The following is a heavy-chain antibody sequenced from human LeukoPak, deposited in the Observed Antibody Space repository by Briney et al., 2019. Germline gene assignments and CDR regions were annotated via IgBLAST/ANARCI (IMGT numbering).Heavy chain of an antibody. CDR2: IIPIFGTA. J-gene: IGHJ4*02. D-gene: IGHD3-22*01. Sequence: SVKVSFKASGGTFSSYTISWVRQAPGQGLEWMGEIIPIFGTANYAQKFQGRVTITTDESTSTAYMELSSLRSEDTAVYYCARGDYPYDSSGYSFDYWGQGTLVTVSS. CDR3: ARGDYPYDSSGYSFDY. CDR1: GGTFSSYT. V-gene: IGHV1-69*05.